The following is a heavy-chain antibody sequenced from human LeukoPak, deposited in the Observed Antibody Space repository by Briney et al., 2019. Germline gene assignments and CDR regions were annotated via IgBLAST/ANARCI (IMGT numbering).Heavy chain of an antibody. CDR2: MNPNSGNT. J-gene: IGHJ4*02. CDR1: GYTFTSHD. CDR3: ASALKRGSAGTLIDY. V-gene: IGHV1-8*01. D-gene: IGHD6-13*01. Sequence: ASVKVSCKASGYTFTSHDINWVRQATRQGLEWMGWMNPNSGNTRYAQKFQDRVTMTRNTSISTAYMELSSLESEDTAGYYCASALKRGSAGTLIDYWGQGTLVTVSS.